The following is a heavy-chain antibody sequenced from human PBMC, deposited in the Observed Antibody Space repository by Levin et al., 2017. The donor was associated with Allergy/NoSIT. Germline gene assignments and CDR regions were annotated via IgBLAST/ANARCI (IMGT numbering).Heavy chain of an antibody. J-gene: IGHJ6*02. Sequence: PAASVKVSCKASGYTFTGYYMHWVRQAPGQGLEWMGWINPNSGGTNYAQKFQGRVTMTRDTSISTAYMELSRLRSDDTAVYYCASSDGLYSSSSHYYYYYGMDVWGQGTTVTVSS. CDR1: GYTFTGYY. D-gene: IGHD6-6*01. CDR3: ASSDGLYSSSSHYYYYYGMDV. V-gene: IGHV1-2*02. CDR2: INPNSGGT.